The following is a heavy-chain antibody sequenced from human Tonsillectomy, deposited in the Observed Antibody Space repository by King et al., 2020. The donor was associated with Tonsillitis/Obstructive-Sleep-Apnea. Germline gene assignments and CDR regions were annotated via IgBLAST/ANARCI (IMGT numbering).Heavy chain of an antibody. CDR1: GFSLSTSGVG. J-gene: IGHJ6*02. D-gene: IGHD4-11*01. Sequence: ITLKESGPTLVKPTQTLTLTCTVSGFSLSTSGVGVGWIRQPPGKALEWLALIYWDDDKRYSPSLKSRLNITKDTSKNQVVLKMTNMDPVYTATYYCAHNDYSAPYAMDVWGQGTTVTVSS. V-gene: IGHV2-5*02. CDR3: AHNDYSAPYAMDV. CDR2: IYWDDDK.